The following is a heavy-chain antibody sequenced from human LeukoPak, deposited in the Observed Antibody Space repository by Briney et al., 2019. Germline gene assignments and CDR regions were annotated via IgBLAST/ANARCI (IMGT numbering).Heavy chain of an antibody. Sequence: SETLSLTCTVSGGSISSYYWSWIRQPPGKGLEWIGYIYYSGSTNYNPSLKSRVTISVDTSKNQFSLKLSSVTAADTAVSYCARLIAEYQDTPPANYWFDPWGQGTLVTVSS. D-gene: IGHD2-2*01. CDR1: GGSISSYY. V-gene: IGHV4-59*08. J-gene: IGHJ5*02. CDR2: IYYSGST. CDR3: ARLIAEYQDTPPANYWFDP.